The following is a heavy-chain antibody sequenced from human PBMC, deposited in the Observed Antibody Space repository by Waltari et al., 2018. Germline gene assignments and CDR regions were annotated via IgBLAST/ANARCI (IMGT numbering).Heavy chain of an antibody. CDR2: VYSTGAT. V-gene: IGHV4-4*07. CDR3: AESDSGSWQYFFNS. J-gene: IGHJ4*02. CDR1: AASIRGHY. D-gene: IGHD6-19*01. Sequence: QVKLLESGPGLVKPSETLSLTCTVSAASIRGHYWSWIRQPAGKGLEWIGRVYSTGATNYNPSLGRRATISVDTARKQVSLKLTSVTAADTAMYFCAESDSGSWQYFFNSWGQGALVTVSS.